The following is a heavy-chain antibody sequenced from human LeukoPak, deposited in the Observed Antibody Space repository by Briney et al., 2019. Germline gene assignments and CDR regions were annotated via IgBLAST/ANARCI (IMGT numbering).Heavy chain of an antibody. V-gene: IGHV3-48*03. D-gene: IGHD3-16*02. Sequence: HSGGSLRLSCAASGFTFSSYEMNWVRQAPGKGLEWVSYISSSGSTIYYADSVKGRFTISRDNAKNSLYLQMNSLRAEDTAVYYCARIGSDYVWGSYRYRDYWGQGTLVTVSS. CDR1: GFTFSSYE. CDR3: ARIGSDYVWGSYRYRDY. J-gene: IGHJ4*02. CDR2: ISSSGSTI.